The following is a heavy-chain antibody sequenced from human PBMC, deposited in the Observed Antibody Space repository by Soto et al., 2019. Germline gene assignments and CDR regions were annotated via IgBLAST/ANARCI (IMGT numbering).Heavy chain of an antibody. CDR2: TSYDGSIN. V-gene: IGHV3-30*04. CDR1: GFSVGSYE. D-gene: IGHD4-17*01. Sequence: PGGSLRLSCAGSGFSVGSYEMHWVRQAPGKGLEWVTVTSYDGSINYYADSVKGRFTTSRDNSKNLLYLQMNSLRTEDTAVYYCVRRSTVSYYAVDVWGQGTTVTVSS. CDR3: VRRSTVSYYAVDV. J-gene: IGHJ6*02.